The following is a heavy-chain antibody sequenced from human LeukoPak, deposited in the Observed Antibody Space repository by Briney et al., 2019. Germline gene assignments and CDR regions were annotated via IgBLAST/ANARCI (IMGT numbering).Heavy chain of an antibody. CDR3: AKGTMVRGRAYYYFDY. V-gene: IGHV3-23*01. J-gene: IGHJ4*02. D-gene: IGHD3-10*01. Sequence: GGSLRLSCAASGFTFGSYAMSWVRQAPGEGLEWVSTISGSGGYTYYADSVKGRFTISRDNSKNTLYLQMNSLRAEDTAVYYCAKGTMVRGRAYYYFDYWGQGTLVTVSS. CDR1: GFTFGSYA. CDR2: ISGSGGYT.